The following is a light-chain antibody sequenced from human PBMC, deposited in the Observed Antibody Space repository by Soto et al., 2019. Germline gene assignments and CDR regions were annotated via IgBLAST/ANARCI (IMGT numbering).Light chain of an antibody. CDR1: QSVSTSY. V-gene: IGKV3D-20*02. Sequence: DIVLTQSPGTLSLSPGDRATLSCRASQSVSTSYLAWYQQKPGQAPRLLIYGASSRATGIPDRFSGSGSGTDFTLTISSLEPEDFGVYYCQQRSHWPRTFGQGTKVDIK. J-gene: IGKJ1*01. CDR2: GAS. CDR3: QQRSHWPRT.